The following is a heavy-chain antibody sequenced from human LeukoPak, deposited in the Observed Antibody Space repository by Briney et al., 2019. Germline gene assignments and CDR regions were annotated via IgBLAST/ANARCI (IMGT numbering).Heavy chain of an antibody. Sequence: TPSETLSLTCAVYGGSFSGYYWSWIRQPPGKGLEWIGEINHSGSTNYNPSLKSRVTISVDTSKNQFSLKLSSVTAADTAVYYCARHYGRIGVVVYYYYYMDVWGKGTTVTISS. CDR1: GGSFSGYY. CDR2: INHSGST. D-gene: IGHD2-15*01. CDR3: ARHYGRIGVVVYYYYYMDV. J-gene: IGHJ6*03. V-gene: IGHV4-34*01.